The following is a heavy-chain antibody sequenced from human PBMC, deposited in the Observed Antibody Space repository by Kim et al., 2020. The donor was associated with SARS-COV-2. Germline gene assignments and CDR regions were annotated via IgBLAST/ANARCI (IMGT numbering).Heavy chain of an antibody. J-gene: IGHJ1*01. CDR3: ARSDSSGYLAEYFQH. D-gene: IGHD3-22*01. Sequence: SVKGRFTISRDNSKNTLYLQMNSLRAEDTAVYYCARSDSSGYLAEYFQHWGQGTLVTVSS. V-gene: IGHV3-30*01.